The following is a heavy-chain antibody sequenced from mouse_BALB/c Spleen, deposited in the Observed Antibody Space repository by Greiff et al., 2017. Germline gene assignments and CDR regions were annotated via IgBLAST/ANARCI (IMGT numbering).Heavy chain of an antibody. CDR2: ISDGGSYT. V-gene: IGHV5-4*02. CDR3: ARAYYGDGAWFAY. Sequence: DVKLVESGGGLVKPGGSLKLSCAASGFTFSDYYMYWVRQTPEKRLEWVATISDGGSYTYYPDSVKGRFTISRDNAKNNLYLQMSSLKSEDTAMYYCARAYYGDGAWFAYWGQGTLVTVSA. CDR1: GFTFSDYY. D-gene: IGHD1-1*01. J-gene: IGHJ3*01.